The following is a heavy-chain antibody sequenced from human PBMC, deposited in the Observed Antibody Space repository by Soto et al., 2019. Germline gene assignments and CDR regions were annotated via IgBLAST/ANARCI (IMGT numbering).Heavy chain of an antibody. CDR1: GGSISRNSYY. J-gene: IGHJ4*02. D-gene: IGHD1-1*01. CDR3: ARHDWNGVDY. Sequence: QMQLQESGPGLVKPSETLSLTCTVSGGSISRNSYYWGGIRQPPGKGLEWIGSIYYSGSTYYNPSLERRVTISVDTSKNQFSLKLSSVTAADTAVYYCARHDWNGVDYWGQGTLVTVSS. CDR2: IYYSGST. V-gene: IGHV4-39*01.